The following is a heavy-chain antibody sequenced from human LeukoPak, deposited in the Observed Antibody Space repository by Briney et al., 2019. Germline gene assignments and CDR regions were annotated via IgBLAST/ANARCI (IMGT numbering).Heavy chain of an antibody. CDR3: ARDLFWDTAMVHPGDY. V-gene: IGHV1-18*01. D-gene: IGHD5-18*01. CDR2: ISTYNGNT. J-gene: IGHJ4*02. CDR1: GYTFTSYG. Sequence: GASVKVSCKASGYTFTSYGISWVRQAPGQGLEWMGWISTYNGNTNYAQKLQGRVTMNTDTSTSTAYMELRSLRSDDTAVYYCARDLFWDTAMVHPGDYWGQGTLVTVSS.